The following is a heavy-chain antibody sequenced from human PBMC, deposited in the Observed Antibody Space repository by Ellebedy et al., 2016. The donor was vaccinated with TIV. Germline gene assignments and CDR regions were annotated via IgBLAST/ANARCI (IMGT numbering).Heavy chain of an antibody. Sequence: PGGSLRLSCAASGFSLTNFAMTWVRQAPGKGLEWLAFISGSDNSPYYADSVKGRFTISKDNSRNTVHLQMDNLRAEDTAVYYCARISRIPFGAFGYWGQGTLVTVSS. V-gene: IGHV3-23*01. J-gene: IGHJ4*02. D-gene: IGHD3-16*01. CDR2: ISGSDNSP. CDR3: ARISRIPFGAFGY. CDR1: GFSLTNFA.